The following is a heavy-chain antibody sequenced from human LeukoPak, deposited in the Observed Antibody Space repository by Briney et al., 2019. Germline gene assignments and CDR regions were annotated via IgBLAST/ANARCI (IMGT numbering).Heavy chain of an antibody. J-gene: IGHJ6*02. V-gene: IGHV3-49*05. D-gene: IGHD2-2*01. Sequence: KSGGSLRLSCTVSGIPLRDYSVSWMRQAPGRGLEWVGYSRSRAYGGTTEYAASVKGRFSISRDDSKNVAYLQMNSLTTEDTAVYYCSSDLYSSSWLPGNYFHGMDVWGQGTTVSVSS. CDR1: GIPLRDYS. CDR3: SSDLYSSSWLPGNYFHGMDV. CDR2: SRSRAYGGTT.